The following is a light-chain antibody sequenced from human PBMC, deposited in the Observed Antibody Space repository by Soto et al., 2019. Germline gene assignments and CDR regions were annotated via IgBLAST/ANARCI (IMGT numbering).Light chain of an antibody. CDR1: QSVRSN. CDR3: QQFTMWPYT. CDR2: GAS. J-gene: IGKJ2*01. V-gene: IGKV3-15*01. Sequence: EIVMTQSPATLSVSPGERATLSCRASQSVRSNLAWYQQKPGQAPSLLIYGASTRATGVPARFSGSGSWKEFTLSIGSLQSEDFAVYYCQQFTMWPYTFGQGTKVEI.